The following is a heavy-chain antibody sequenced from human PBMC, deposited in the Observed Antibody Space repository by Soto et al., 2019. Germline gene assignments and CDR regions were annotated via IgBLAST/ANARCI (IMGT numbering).Heavy chain of an antibody. CDR1: GFTFSSYA. V-gene: IGHV3-23*01. J-gene: IGHJ4*02. Sequence: PGGSLRLSCAASGFTFSSYAMNWVRRAPGRGLEWVSTISGSGGSTYYADSVKGRFTISRDNSKNTLYLQMNSLRAEDTAVYYCAKRPGLVHFDYWGQGTLVTVSS. CDR2: ISGSGGST. D-gene: IGHD6-25*01. CDR3: AKRPGLVHFDY.